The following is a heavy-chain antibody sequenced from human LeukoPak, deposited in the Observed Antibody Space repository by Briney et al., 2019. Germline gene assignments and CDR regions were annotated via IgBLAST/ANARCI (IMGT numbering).Heavy chain of an antibody. CDR3: ARALQVLTVTTGSYNWFDP. CDR2: IYYSGST. Sequence: TTSETLSLTCTVSGGSISSYYWGWIRQPPGKGLEWIGSIYYSGSTYYNPSLKGRVTISVDTSKNQFSLKLSSVTAADTAVYYCARALQVLTVTTGSYNWFDPWGQGTLVTVSS. J-gene: IGHJ5*02. D-gene: IGHD4-17*01. CDR1: GGSISSYY. V-gene: IGHV4-39*07.